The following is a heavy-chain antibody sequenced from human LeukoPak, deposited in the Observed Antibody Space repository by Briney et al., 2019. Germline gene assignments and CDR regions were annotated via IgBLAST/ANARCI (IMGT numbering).Heavy chain of an antibody. J-gene: IGHJ5*02. CDR1: GYDFSTKW. V-gene: IGHV5-51*01. Sequence: GESLKISCRTSGYDFSTKWIAWVRQMPGKGLERMGIIYPTDSITRYSPSFQGHVTISADTSISTAYLQWTSLKPSDTAIYYCARLAPDYADYWFDPWGQGTLVTVSS. CDR3: ARLAPDYADYWFDP. D-gene: IGHD4-17*01. CDR2: IYPTDSIT.